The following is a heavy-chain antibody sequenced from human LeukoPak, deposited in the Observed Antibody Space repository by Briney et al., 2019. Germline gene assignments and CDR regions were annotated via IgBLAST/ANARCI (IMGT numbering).Heavy chain of an antibody. CDR1: GFTFDDYA. V-gene: IGHV3-9*01. CDR2: ISWNSGSI. CDR3: AKARRRGLASGYYDY. Sequence: GGSLRLSCAASGFTFDDYAMHWVRQAPGKGLEWVSGISWNSGSIGYADSVKGRFTISRDNAKNSLYLQMNSLRAEDTALYYCAKARRRGLASGYYDYWGQGTLVTVSS. J-gene: IGHJ4*02. D-gene: IGHD3-3*01.